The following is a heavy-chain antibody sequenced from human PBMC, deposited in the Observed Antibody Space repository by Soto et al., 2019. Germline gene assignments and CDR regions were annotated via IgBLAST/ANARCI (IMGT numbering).Heavy chain of an antibody. CDR2: VSHRGTA. Sequence: SETLSLTCAVSGGSIDRTDYSLTWIRQPPGKGLEWIGYVSHRGTAYSIPSLTGRLTLSMDSSQTQFSLKLTSVTAADSAVYYCARIHWSQSSLDYWGRGILVTVSS. D-gene: IGHD6-19*01. J-gene: IGHJ4*02. V-gene: IGHV4-30-2*01. CDR1: GGSIDRTDYS. CDR3: ARIHWSQSSLDY.